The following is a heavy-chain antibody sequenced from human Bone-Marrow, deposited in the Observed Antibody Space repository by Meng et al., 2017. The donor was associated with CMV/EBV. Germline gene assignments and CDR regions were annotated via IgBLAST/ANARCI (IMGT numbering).Heavy chain of an antibody. V-gene: IGHV3-72*01. D-gene: IGHD2-2*02. Sequence: GGSLRLSCAASGFTFSSYSMNWVRQTPGKGLEWVGRTRNKANSYTTEYAASVKGRFTISRDDSKNSLYLQMNSLKTEDTAVYYCARGPVEYCSSTSCYRFNAFDIWGQGTMVTVSS. J-gene: IGHJ3*02. CDR3: ARGPVEYCSSTSCYRFNAFDI. CDR1: GFTFSSYS. CDR2: TRNKANSYTT.